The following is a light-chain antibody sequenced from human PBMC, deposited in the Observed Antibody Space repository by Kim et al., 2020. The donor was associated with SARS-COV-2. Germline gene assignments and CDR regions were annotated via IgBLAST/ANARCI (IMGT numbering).Light chain of an antibody. J-gene: IGKJ2*01. Sequence: DIQMTQSPSSLSASVGDRVTITCQASQDISNYLTWYQQKPGKAPKLLIYDASNLETGVPSRFSGSGSGTDFTFTISSLQPEDIATYSCQLYDNLLYTFGQGTKLEI. V-gene: IGKV1-33*01. CDR3: QLYDNLLYT. CDR1: QDISNY. CDR2: DAS.